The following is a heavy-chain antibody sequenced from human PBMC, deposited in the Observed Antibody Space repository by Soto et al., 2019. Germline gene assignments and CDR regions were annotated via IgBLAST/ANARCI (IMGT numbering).Heavy chain of an antibody. CDR3: ARVQRGSSKYYYYYYMDV. CDR2: TRNKANSYTT. D-gene: IGHD6-13*01. V-gene: IGHV3-72*01. J-gene: IGHJ6*03. CDR1: GFTFGGHY. Sequence: GGSLRLSCAASGFTFGGHYMNWVRQAPGKGLEWVGRTRNKANSYTTEYAASVKGRFTISRDDSKNSLYLQMNSLKTEDTAVYYCARVQRGSSKYYYYYYMDVWGKGTTVTVSS.